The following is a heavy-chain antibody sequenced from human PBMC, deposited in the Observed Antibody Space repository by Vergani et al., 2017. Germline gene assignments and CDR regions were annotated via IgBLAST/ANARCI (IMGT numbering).Heavy chain of an antibody. J-gene: IGHJ6*02. Sequence: EVQLLESGGGLVQPGGSLRLSCAASGFTFSSYAMSWVRQVPGQGLEWVSGISGSGGNTYYANSVKGRFTISRDNSKNTLYLQMNSLRADDTAVYYCAKGVYCSSTSGYEGRGYYYGMGVWGQGTTVTFSS. CDR3: AKGVYCSSTSGYEGRGYYYGMGV. CDR2: ISGSGGNT. D-gene: IGHD2-2*01. V-gene: IGHV3-23*01. CDR1: GFTFSSYA.